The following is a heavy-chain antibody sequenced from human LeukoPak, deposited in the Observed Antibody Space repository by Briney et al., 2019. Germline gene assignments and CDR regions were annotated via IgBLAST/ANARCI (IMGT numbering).Heavy chain of an antibody. CDR3: SKAGDTNYYRHGDY. CDR2: ISGNSGAT. CDR1: GFTFSSYE. Sequence: PGGSLRLSCAASGFTFSSYEMNWVRQAPGRGVECVSVISGNSGATYYADSVKGRFTISRDNAKNTVYLQMNNLRGEDTALYYCSKAGDTNYYRHGDYWGQGTLVTVSS. V-gene: IGHV3-23*01. D-gene: IGHD4-11*01. J-gene: IGHJ4*02.